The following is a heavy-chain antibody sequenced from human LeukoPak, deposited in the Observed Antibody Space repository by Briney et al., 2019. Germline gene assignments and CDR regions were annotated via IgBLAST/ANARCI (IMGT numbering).Heavy chain of an antibody. V-gene: IGHV3-30*02. Sequence: GGSLRLSCAASGFTFSSYGMHWVRQAPGRGLEWVAFIRYDGSNKYYADSVKGRFTISRDNSKNTLYLQMNSLRAEDTAVYYCAKEGLWFGGPTRWGQGTLVTVSS. J-gene: IGHJ4*02. CDR2: IRYDGSNK. CDR3: AKEGLWFGGPTR. D-gene: IGHD3-10*01. CDR1: GFTFSSYG.